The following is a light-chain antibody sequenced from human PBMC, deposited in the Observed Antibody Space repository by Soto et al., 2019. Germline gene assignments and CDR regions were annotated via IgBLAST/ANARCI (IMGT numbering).Light chain of an antibody. CDR1: QSVSSY. V-gene: IGKV3-11*01. CDR3: QQRSNWPGT. J-gene: IGKJ5*01. CDR2: DAS. Sequence: EIVLTQSPGTLSLSPGERATLSRRASQSVSSYLAWYQQKPGQAPRLLIYDASNRATGIPARFSGSGSGTDFTFTISSLEPEDFAVYYCQQRSNWPGTFGQGTRLEIK.